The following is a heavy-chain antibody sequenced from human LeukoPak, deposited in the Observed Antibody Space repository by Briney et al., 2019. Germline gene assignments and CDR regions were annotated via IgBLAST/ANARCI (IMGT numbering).Heavy chain of an antibody. V-gene: IGHV3-74*01. Sequence: GGSLRLSCAASGFTFSSYWMHWVRQAPGKGLVWVSRINSDGSSTSYADSVKGRFTISRDNAKNTLYLQMNSLRAEDTAVYYYARDRVVAAAGFDYWGQGTLVTVSS. CDR3: ARDRVVAAAGFDY. CDR1: GFTFSSYW. D-gene: IGHD6-13*01. J-gene: IGHJ4*02. CDR2: INSDGSST.